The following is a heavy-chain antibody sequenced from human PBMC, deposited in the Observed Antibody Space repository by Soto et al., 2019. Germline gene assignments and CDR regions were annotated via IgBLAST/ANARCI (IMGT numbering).Heavy chain of an antibody. CDR3: AGGAGMESRGGGMDV. CDR1: GGTFSSYA. Sequence: QVQLVQSGAEVKKPGSSVKVSCKASGGTFSSYAISWVRQAPGQGLEWMGGIIPIFGTANYAQKFQGRVTIAAGESTNTAYMELSTLRGEDTAVCYCAGGAGMESRGGGMDVWGQVTTVTVSS. CDR2: IIPIFGTA. V-gene: IGHV1-69*01. D-gene: IGHD3-3*01. J-gene: IGHJ6*02.